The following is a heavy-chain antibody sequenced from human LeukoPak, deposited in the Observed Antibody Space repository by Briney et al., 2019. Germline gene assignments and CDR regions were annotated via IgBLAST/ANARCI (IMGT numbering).Heavy chain of an antibody. V-gene: IGHV3-7*01. CDR3: ARGGTQSPTD. CDR2: KKEDGSAK. Sequence: GGSLRLSCAASGFTFSNNWMIWVRQAPGKGLEWVANKKEDGSAKYYVDSVKGRFTISRDNAKNSLYLQMNSLRAVDTAVYYCARGGTQSPTDWGPGTLVTVSS. J-gene: IGHJ4*02. CDR1: GFTFSNNW.